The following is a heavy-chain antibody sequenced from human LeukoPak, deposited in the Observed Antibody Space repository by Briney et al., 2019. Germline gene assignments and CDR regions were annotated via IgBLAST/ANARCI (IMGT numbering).Heavy chain of an antibody. CDR1: GDSISIYY. CDR2: IYNSGST. J-gene: IGHJ4*02. Sequence: SETLPLTCTVSGDSISIYYWSWIRQPPGKGLEWIGYIYNSGSTNYNPSLKNRVTISVDTSKNQFSLKLTSVTAADTAVYYCARDRELGYWGQGILVTVSS. CDR3: ARDRELGY. V-gene: IGHV4-59*01. D-gene: IGHD3-10*01.